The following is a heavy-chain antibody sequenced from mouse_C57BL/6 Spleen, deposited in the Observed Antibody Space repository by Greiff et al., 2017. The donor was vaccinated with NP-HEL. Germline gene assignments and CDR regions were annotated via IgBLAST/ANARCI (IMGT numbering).Heavy chain of an antibody. Sequence: QVQLQQPGAELVRPGSSVKLSCKASGYTFTSYWMHWVKQRPIQGLEWIGNIDPSDSETHYNQKFKDKATLTVDKSSSTAYMQLSSLTSEDSAAYYCARGANWDDYFDYWGQGTTLTVSS. CDR1: GYTFTSYW. CDR2: IDPSDSET. V-gene: IGHV1-52*01. CDR3: ARGANWDDYFDY. J-gene: IGHJ2*01. D-gene: IGHD4-1*01.